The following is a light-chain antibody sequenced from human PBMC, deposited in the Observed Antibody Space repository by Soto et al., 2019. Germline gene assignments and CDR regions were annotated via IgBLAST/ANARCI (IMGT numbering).Light chain of an antibody. CDR3: QQPRSYPST. CDR1: QDITIY. Sequence: IQLTQAPSSRWACVGVRFTITCRARQDITIYLAWYQQKPGEAPKLLIYAASSLHGGVPSRFSGSGSGTDFALTITSLQPEDFATYYCQQPRSYPSTFGGGTKVDIK. CDR2: AAS. J-gene: IGKJ4*01. V-gene: IGKV1-9*01.